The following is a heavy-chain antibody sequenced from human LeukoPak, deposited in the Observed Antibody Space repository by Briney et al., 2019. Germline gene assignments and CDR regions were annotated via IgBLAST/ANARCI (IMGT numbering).Heavy chain of an antibody. CDR2: IFYSGGT. Sequence: SETLSLTCTVSVYSISSSNYYWDWIRQPPGKGLEWIASIFYSGGTYSNPSLKSRVTISVDTSQNQFSLKLTSVTPEDTAVYVCARRFPYRRDSFDYWGQGTLVTVSS. J-gene: IGHJ4*02. CDR1: VYSISSSNYY. V-gene: IGHV4-39*01. CDR3: ARRFPYRRDSFDY. D-gene: IGHD3-3*01.